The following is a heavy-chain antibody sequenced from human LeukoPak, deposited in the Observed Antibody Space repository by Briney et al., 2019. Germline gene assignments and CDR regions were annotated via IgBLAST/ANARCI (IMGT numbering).Heavy chain of an antibody. CDR2: INHSGST. J-gene: IGHJ4*02. CDR1: GGSFSGYY. Sequence: SETLSLTCAVYGGSFSGYYWSWIRQPPGKGLDWIGEINHSGSTNYNPSLKSRVTISVDTSKNQFSLKLSSVTAADTAVYYCASFFGGTAGFNWGQGTLVTVSS. V-gene: IGHV4-34*01. D-gene: IGHD1-1*01. CDR3: ASFFGGTAGFN.